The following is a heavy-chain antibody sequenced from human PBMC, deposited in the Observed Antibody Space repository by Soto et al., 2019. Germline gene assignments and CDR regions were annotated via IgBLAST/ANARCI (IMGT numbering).Heavy chain of an antibody. V-gene: IGHV5-10-1*01. D-gene: IGHD6-13*01. CDR2: IDPSDSYT. CDR3: ARHASSPIRMDV. J-gene: IGHJ6*02. CDR1: GYSFTSYW. Sequence: PGESLKISCKGSGYSFTSYWISWVRQMPGKGLEWMGRIDPSDSYTNYSPSFQGHVTISADKSISTAYLQWSSLKASDTAMYYCARHASSPIRMDVWGQGTTVTVSS.